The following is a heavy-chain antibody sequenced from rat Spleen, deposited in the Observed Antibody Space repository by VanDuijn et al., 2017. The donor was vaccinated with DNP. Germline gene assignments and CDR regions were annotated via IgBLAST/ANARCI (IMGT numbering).Heavy chain of an antibody. CDR3: ARGSGTYYWYFDF. CDR1: GFTFNKYW. Sequence: EVQLVESGGGLVLPGGSLKLSCIASGFTFNKYWMTWIRQVPGKGLEWVAAITSSGGSTYYPDSVKGRFTISRDNAKNTLYLQMNSLRSEDTATYYCARGSGTYYWYFDFWGPGTMVTVSS. V-gene: IGHV5-31*01. CDR2: ITSSGGST. J-gene: IGHJ1*01. D-gene: IGHD5-1*01.